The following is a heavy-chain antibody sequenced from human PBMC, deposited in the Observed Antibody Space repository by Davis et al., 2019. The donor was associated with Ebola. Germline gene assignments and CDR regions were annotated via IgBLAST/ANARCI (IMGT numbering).Heavy chain of an antibody. CDR2: IDPNSGDT. CDR3: ARETGYYGSDYFDY. J-gene: IGHJ4*02. Sequence: ASVKVSCKASGYTFTNYYMHWVRQAPGQGPEWMGRIDPNSGDTNSAQKFQGRVTMTRDTSVSTAYMELSSLRSDDTAVYYCARETGYYGSDYFDYWGQGTLVTVSS. D-gene: IGHD1-26*01. CDR1: GYTFTNYY. V-gene: IGHV1-2*06.